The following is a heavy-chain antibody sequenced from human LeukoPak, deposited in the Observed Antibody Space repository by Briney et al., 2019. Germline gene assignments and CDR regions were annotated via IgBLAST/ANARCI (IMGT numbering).Heavy chain of an antibody. CDR2: MNPNSGNT. CDR1: GYTFTSYD. D-gene: IGHD3-16*01. V-gene: IGHV1-8*01. Sequence: ASVKVSCKASGYTFTSYDINWVRQATGQGLEWMGWMNPNSGNTGHAQKFQGRVTMTRNTSISTAYMELSSLRSEDTAVCYCARGIRGRRTFDYWGQGTLVTVSS. J-gene: IGHJ4*02. CDR3: ARGIRGRRTFDY.